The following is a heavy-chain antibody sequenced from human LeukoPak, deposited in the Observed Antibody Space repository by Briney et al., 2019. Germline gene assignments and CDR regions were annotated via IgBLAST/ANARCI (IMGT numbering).Heavy chain of an antibody. CDR2: ISSSGSTI. CDR1: GFTFSSYE. D-gene: IGHD1-26*01. V-gene: IGHV3-48*03. J-gene: IGHJ4*02. Sequence: GGSLRLSCAASGFTFSSYEMNWVRQAPGKGLEWVSYISSSGSTIYYADSVKGRFTISRDNAKNLVYLEMNSLRAEDTAVYYCARVPGEMGATLAYLDYWGQGTLVIVSS. CDR3: ARVPGEMGATLAYLDY.